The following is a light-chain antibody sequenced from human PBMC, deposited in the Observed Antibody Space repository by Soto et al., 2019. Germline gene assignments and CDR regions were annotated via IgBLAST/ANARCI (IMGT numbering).Light chain of an antibody. CDR2: GAS. Sequence: EIVMTQSPATLSVSPGERATLSCRASQSINSKLAWYQQKPGQAPRLLIYGASTRATGIPDRFSGSGSGTDFTLTISRLETEDFAAYYCQQRSNWPSLTFGGGTKVDIK. CDR3: QQRSNWPSLT. CDR1: QSINSK. V-gene: IGKV3D-15*01. J-gene: IGKJ4*01.